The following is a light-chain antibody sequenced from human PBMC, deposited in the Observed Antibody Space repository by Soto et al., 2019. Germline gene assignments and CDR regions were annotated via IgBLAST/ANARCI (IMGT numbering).Light chain of an antibody. Sequence: NFMLTQPHSVSESPGKTVTISCTRSSGSIASNYVQWYQQRPGSAPTTVIYEDNQRPSVVPDRFSGSIDSSSNSASLTISGLKTEDEADYYCQSYDSSNLVFGGGTQLTVL. CDR1: SGSIASNY. J-gene: IGLJ2*01. CDR3: QSYDSSNLV. V-gene: IGLV6-57*04. CDR2: EDN.